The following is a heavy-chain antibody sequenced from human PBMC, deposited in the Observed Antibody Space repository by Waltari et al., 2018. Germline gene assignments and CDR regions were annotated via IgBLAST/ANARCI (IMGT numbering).Heavy chain of an antibody. Sequence: QVQLQQWGAGLLKPSETLSLTCAVYGGSFSGYYWSWIRQPPGKGLEWIGEINHSGSTNYNPSLKSRVTISVDTSKNQFSLKLSSVTAADTAVYYCARGGRWLRTETYWGQGTLVTVSS. CDR1: GGSFSGYY. J-gene: IGHJ4*02. V-gene: IGHV4-34*01. CDR2: INHSGST. CDR3: ARGGRWLRTETY. D-gene: IGHD5-12*01.